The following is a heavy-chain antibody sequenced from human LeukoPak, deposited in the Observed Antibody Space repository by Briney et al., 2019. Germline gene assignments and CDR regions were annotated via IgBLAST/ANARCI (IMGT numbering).Heavy chain of an antibody. CDR3: ARGVPTYYDFWSGPAVCFDP. J-gene: IGHJ5*02. CDR1: GGSISSGGYY. V-gene: IGHV4-31*03. Sequence: SETLSLTCTVSGGSISSGGYYWSWIRQHPGKGLEWIRYIYYSGSTYYNPSLKSRVTISVDTSKNQFSVKLSSVTAADTAVYYCARGVPTYYDFWSGPAVCFDPRGQGTLVTVSS. D-gene: IGHD3-3*01. CDR2: IYYSGST.